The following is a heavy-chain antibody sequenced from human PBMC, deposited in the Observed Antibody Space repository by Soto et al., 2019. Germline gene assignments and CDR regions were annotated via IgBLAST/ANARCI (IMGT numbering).Heavy chain of an antibody. J-gene: IGHJ5*02. V-gene: IGHV1-46*03. CDR3: ARDGTRSYCSGGSCPNNWFDP. CDR1: GYTFTRYY. D-gene: IGHD2-15*01. Sequence: ASVKVSCKASGYTFTRYYMHWVRQAPGQGLEWMGIINPSGGSTSYAQKFQGRVTMTRDTSTSTVYMELSSLRSEDTAVKYCARDGTRSYCSGGSCPNNWFDPWGQGTLVTVSS. CDR2: INPSGGST.